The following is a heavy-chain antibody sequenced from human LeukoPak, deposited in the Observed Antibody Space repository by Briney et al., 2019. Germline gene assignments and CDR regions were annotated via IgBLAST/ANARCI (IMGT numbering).Heavy chain of an antibody. V-gene: IGHV3-11*01. Sequence: PGGSLRLSCAASGFIFSSHGMSWIRQAPGKGLEWVSYISSSGSTIYYADSVKGRFTISRDNAKNSLYLQMNSLRAEDTAVYYCAREAAAVDFDYWGQGTLVTVSS. CDR1: GFIFSSHG. D-gene: IGHD6-13*01. CDR3: AREAAAVDFDY. J-gene: IGHJ4*02. CDR2: ISSSGSTI.